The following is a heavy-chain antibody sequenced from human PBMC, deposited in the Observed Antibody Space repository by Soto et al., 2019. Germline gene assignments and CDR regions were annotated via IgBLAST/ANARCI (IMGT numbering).Heavy chain of an antibody. Sequence: EVQLLESGGGLVQPGESLRLSCAASGFTFSDDAMSWVRQAPGKGLEWVSGINDNGDTTHYADSVKGRFTISRDNARNTMYLQMSLLRGEDTAVYYCATGGWYCRGGSCHFDYWGQGTLVTVSS. V-gene: IGHV3-23*01. J-gene: IGHJ4*02. CDR1: GFTFSDDA. D-gene: IGHD2-15*01. CDR2: INDNGDTT. CDR3: ATGGWYCRGGSCHFDY.